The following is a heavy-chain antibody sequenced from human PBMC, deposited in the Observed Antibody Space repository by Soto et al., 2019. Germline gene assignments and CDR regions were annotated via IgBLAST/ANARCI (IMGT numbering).Heavy chain of an antibody. Sequence: HPGGSLRLSCAASGFTFSSYWMSWVRQAPGKGLEWVANIKQDGSEKYYVDSVKGRFTISRDNAKNSLYLQMNSLRAEDTAVYYCARCITIFGVVAPTYYYYGMDVWGQGTTVTVSS. CDR3: ARCITIFGVVAPTYYYYGMDV. CDR2: IKQDGSEK. J-gene: IGHJ6*02. D-gene: IGHD3-3*01. V-gene: IGHV3-7*01. CDR1: GFTFSSYW.